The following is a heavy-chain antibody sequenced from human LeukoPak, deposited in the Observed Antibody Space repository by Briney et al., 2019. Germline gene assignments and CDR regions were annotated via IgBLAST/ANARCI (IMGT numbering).Heavy chain of an antibody. J-gene: IGHJ4*02. CDR2: INPNSGGT. D-gene: IGHD4-23*01. CDR1: GYTFTGYY. CDR3: ARDSVTTVVRGGNYFDY. V-gene: IGHV1-2*02. Sequence: ASVKVSCKASGYTFTGYYMHWVRQAPGQGLEWMGWINPNSGGTNYAQKFQGRVTMTRDTSISTAYMELSRLRSDDTAVYYCARDSVTTVVRGGNYFDYWGQGTLVTVSS.